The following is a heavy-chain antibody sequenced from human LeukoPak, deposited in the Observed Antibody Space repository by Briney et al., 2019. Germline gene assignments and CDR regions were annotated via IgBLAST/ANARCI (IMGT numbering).Heavy chain of an antibody. D-gene: IGHD5-18*01. J-gene: IGHJ4*02. CDR2: IGGGGEST. Sequence: GGSLRLSCAASGFTFSSYEMNWVRQAPGKGLEWVSVIGGGGESTYYADSVKGRFTISRDNSKNTLYLQMNSLRAEDTAVYYCAKVGGIQLWLKKPFDYWGQGTLVTVSS. V-gene: IGHV3-23*01. CDR3: AKVGGIQLWLKKPFDY. CDR1: GFTFSSYE.